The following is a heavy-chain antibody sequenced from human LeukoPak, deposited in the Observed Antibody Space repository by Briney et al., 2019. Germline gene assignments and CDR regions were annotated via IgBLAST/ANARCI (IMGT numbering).Heavy chain of an antibody. J-gene: IGHJ4*02. CDR3: ARETIAVAGASDY. V-gene: IGHV1-2*02. D-gene: IGHD6-19*01. Sequence: ASVKVSCKASEYTFTGYYMHWMRQAPGQGLEWMGWINPNSGDTNYAQKFQGRVTMTRDTSISTAYMELSRLRSDDMAVYSCARETIAVAGASDYWGQGTLVTVSS. CDR1: EYTFTGYY. CDR2: INPNSGDT.